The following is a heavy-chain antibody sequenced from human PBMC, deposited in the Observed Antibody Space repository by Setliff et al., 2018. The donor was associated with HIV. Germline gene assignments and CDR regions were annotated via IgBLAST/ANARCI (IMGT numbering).Heavy chain of an antibody. D-gene: IGHD3-9*01. CDR1: GYSLTELS. V-gene: IGHV1-24*01. J-gene: IGHJ3*02. CDR2: FDPEGDET. Sequence: ASVKVSCKVSGYSLTELSIHWVRQAPGEGLERMGGFDPEGDETVYAEKFQGRATMAEDTSTDTAYMALSSLRSEDTAMYYCATSGFYDILTGPTPGVFDIWGQGTMVTVSS. CDR3: ATSGFYDILTGPTPGVFDI.